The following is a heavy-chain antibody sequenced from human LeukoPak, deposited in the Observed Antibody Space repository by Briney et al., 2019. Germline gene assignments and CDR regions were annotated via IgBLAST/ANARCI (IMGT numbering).Heavy chain of an antibody. CDR3: ASVYGDYPDY. V-gene: IGHV4-59*08. Sequence: SETLSLTCTVSGGSITTYYWSWIRQPPGKGLEWIGYIYYSGSTNYNPSLKSRVTISVDTSKNQFSLKLSSVTAADTAVYYCASVYGDYPDYWGQGTLVTVSS. D-gene: IGHD4-17*01. CDR2: IYYSGST. J-gene: IGHJ4*02. CDR1: GGSITTYY.